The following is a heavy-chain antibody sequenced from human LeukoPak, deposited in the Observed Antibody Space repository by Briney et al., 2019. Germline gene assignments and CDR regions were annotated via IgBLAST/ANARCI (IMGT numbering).Heavy chain of an antibody. D-gene: IGHD4-11*01. CDR1: GFTFASYG. CDR3: AKDIERGFDYTNSLDY. V-gene: IGHV3-33*06. CDR2: IWSDGTNK. Sequence: GGSLRLSCAASGFTFASYGMHWVRQAPGKGLEWVAVIWSDGTNKYYADSVKGRFAISRDDSKNMVYLQMNSLRVEDTAVYYCAKDIERGFDYTNSLDYWGQGTLVTVSS. J-gene: IGHJ4*02.